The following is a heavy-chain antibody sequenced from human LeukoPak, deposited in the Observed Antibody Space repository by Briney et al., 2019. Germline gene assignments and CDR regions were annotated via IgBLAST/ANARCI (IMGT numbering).Heavy chain of an antibody. CDR3: ASYPRYSSSPPFDY. J-gene: IGHJ4*02. CDR1: GYTFTGYY. V-gene: IGHV1-2*02. CDR2: INPNSGGT. Sequence: ASVKVSCKASGYTFTGYYMHWVRQAPGQWLEWMGWINPNSGGTNYAQKFQGRVTMTRDTSISTAYMELSRLRSDDTAIYYCASYPRYSSSPPFDYWGQGTLVTVSS. D-gene: IGHD6-19*01.